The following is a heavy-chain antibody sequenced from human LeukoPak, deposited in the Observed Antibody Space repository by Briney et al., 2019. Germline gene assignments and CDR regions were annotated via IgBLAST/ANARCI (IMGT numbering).Heavy chain of an antibody. Sequence: GGSLRLSCAASGFTFSTYNMNWVRQAPGKGLEWLSYISSGSSTIYYADSVEGRFTISRDNAKNTLFLQMNSLRAEDTAVYYCARDPWGYRAGVLDFWGLGTLVTVSS. V-gene: IGHV3-48*01. CDR1: GFTFSTYN. D-gene: IGHD5-18*01. J-gene: IGHJ4*02. CDR2: ISSGSSTI. CDR3: ARDPWGYRAGVLDF.